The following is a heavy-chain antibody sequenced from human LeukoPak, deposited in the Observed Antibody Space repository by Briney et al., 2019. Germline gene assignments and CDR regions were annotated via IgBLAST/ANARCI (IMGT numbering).Heavy chain of an antibody. Sequence: SETLSLTCTVSGGSISSSSYYWGWIRQPPGKGLEWIGSIYYSGSTYYNPSLKSRVTISVDTSKNQFSLKLSAVTAADTAVYYCSSVRRGFGESSKYYSYYYMDVWGNGTTVTISS. CDR2: IYYSGST. V-gene: IGHV4-39*01. D-gene: IGHD3-10*01. CDR1: GGSISSSSYY. J-gene: IGHJ6*03. CDR3: SSVRRGFGESSKYYSYYYMDV.